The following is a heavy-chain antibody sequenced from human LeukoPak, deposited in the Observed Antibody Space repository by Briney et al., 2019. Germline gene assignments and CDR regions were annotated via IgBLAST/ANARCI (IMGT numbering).Heavy chain of an antibody. J-gene: IGHJ6*03. D-gene: IGHD6-19*01. V-gene: IGHV1-46*01. CDR2: INPSGGST. CDR3: ARGSSGWPYYYYYYMDV. CDR1: GYTFTSYY. Sequence: ASVKVSCKASGYTFTSYYMHWVRQAPGQGLEWMGMINPSGGSTSYAQKFQGRVTMTRDTSTSTVYMELSRLRSEDTAVYYCARGSSGWPYYYYYYMDVWGKGTTVTVSS.